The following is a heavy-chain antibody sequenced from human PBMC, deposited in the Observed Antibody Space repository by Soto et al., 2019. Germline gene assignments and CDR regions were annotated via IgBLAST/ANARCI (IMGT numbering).Heavy chain of an antibody. V-gene: IGHV3-21*01. Sequence: EVQLVESGGGLVKPGGSLRLSCAASGFTFSSYSMNWVRQAPGKGLEWVSSISSSSSYIYYADSVKGRFTISRDNAKNSLYLQMNSLRAEDTAVYYCARDPLVAAPTDGNYYYYGMDVWGQGTTVTVSS. CDR1: GFTFSSYS. J-gene: IGHJ6*02. CDR2: ISSSSSYI. CDR3: ARDPLVAAPTDGNYYYYGMDV. D-gene: IGHD2-15*01.